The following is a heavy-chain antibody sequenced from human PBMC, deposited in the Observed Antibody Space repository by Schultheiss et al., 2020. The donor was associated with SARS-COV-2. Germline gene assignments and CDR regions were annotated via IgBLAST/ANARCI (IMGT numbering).Heavy chain of an antibody. CDR1: GFTFSSYA. CDR2: ISYDGSNK. V-gene: IGHV3-30*04. CDR3: ARDSGSYLLYGMDV. Sequence: GGSLRLSCAGFTFSSYAMHWVRQAPGKGLEWVAVISYDGSNKYYADSVKGRFTISRDNSKNTLYLQMNSLRAEDTAVYYCARDSGSYLLYGMDVWGQGTTVTVSS. J-gene: IGHJ6*02. D-gene: IGHD1-26*01.